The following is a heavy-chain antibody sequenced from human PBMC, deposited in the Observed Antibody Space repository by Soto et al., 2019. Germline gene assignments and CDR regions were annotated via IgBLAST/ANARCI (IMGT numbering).Heavy chain of an antibody. CDR3: ATLPPRIVVVVSPIPS. D-gene: IGHD2-21*02. CDR2: IYPDDSDA. Sequence: GESLKISCKGSGCSFNDYWIGWLRPTPGNGLEWMGIIYPDDSDAKYSPSFQGQVTMSADKSISTAYLQWTSLKASDTAMYYCATLPPRIVVVVSPIPSWGQGTPVTVSS. CDR1: GCSFNDYW. J-gene: IGHJ5*02. V-gene: IGHV5-51*01.